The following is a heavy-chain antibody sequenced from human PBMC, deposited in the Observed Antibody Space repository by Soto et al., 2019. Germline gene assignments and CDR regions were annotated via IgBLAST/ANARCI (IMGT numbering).Heavy chain of an antibody. V-gene: IGHV3-64*01. CDR2: ISNDGSST. J-gene: IGHJ5*02. D-gene: IGHD2-2*02. CDR1: GFTFSTFA. CDR3: ARDYTGWFDP. Sequence: EVQVVESGGGLVQPGGSLRLSCTASGFTFSTFAMHWVRQAPGKGLEDVSVISNDGSSTRYANSVKGRFTISRDNSKNTLYLQMGGLRAEDMAVYYCARDYTGWFDPWGQGTLVTVSS.